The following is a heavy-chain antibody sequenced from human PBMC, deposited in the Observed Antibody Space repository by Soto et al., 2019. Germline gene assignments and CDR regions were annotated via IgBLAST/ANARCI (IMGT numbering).Heavy chain of an antibody. V-gene: IGHV1-18*01. J-gene: IGHJ4*02. CDR2: ISAYNGNT. CDR1: GYTFASYA. Sequence: QVQLLQSGAEVKKPGASVKVSCKASGYTFASYAISWMRQAPGQGLEWMGWISAYNGNTNYAHKLQGRVTMTTDTSAIQAYFELRSLLTDDTAVCYFSRDPPPPDYWGQGTVVIVP. CDR3: SRDPPPPDY.